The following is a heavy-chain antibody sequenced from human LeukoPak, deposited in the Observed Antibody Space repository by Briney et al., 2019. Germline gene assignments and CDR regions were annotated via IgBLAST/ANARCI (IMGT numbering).Heavy chain of an antibody. Sequence: SETLSLTCTVSGGSISSGGYYWSWIRQHPGKGLEWIGYIYYSGGTYYNPSLKSRVTISVDTSKNQFSLRLTSVTAAGTAVYYCARTEIIAASGDYYFDYWGQGTLVTVSS. CDR2: IYYSGGT. CDR1: GGSISSGGYY. CDR3: ARTEIIAASGDYYFDY. V-gene: IGHV4-31*03. J-gene: IGHJ4*02. D-gene: IGHD6-13*01.